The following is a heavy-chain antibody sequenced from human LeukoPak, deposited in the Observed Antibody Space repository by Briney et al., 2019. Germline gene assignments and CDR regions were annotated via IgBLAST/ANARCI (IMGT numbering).Heavy chain of an antibody. CDR3: ARVSLSGPASYYYDSSGTFDY. J-gene: IGHJ4*02. Sequence: GGTLRLSCAASGFTFTSYGISWVRQAPGQGLEWMGWISAYNGNTNYAQKLQGRVTMTTDTSTSTAYMELRSLRSDDTAVYYCARVSLSGPASYYYDSSGTFDYWGQGTLVTVSS. CDR1: GFTFTSYG. CDR2: ISAYNGNT. V-gene: IGHV1-18*01. D-gene: IGHD3-22*01.